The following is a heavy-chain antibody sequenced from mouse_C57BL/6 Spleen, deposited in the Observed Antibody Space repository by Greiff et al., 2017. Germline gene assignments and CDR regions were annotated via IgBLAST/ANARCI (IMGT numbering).Heavy chain of an antibody. J-gene: IGHJ2*01. CDR2: ISYSGSP. CDR1: GYSITSGYD. V-gene: IGHV3-1*01. Sequence: EVQLQQSGPGMVKPSQSLSLTCTVTGYSITSGYDWHCIRHFPGNKLEWTGYISYSGSPNYNPSLKSRISITHDTSKNHFFLKLNSVTTEDTATYYCARNYDGTFDYWGQGTTLTVSS. CDR3: ARNYDGTFDY. D-gene: IGHD2-4*01.